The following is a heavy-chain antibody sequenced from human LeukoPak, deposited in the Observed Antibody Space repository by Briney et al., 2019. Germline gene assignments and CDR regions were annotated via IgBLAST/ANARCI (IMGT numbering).Heavy chain of an antibody. J-gene: IGHJ5*02. CDR3: AREGDSNSVGWFDP. D-gene: IGHD6-13*01. CDR1: GGSISSYY. CDR2: IYYSGST. V-gene: IGHV4-59*12. Sequence: PSETLSLTCTVSGGSISSYYWSWIRQPPGKGLEWIGYIYYSGSTNYNPSLKSRVTMSVDTSKNQFSLKLSSVTAADTAVYYCAREGDSNSVGWFDPWGQGTLVTVSS.